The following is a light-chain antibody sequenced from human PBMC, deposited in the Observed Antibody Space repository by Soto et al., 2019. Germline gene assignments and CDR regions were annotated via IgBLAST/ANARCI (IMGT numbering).Light chain of an antibody. V-gene: IGLV1-44*01. CDR2: SNN. CDR1: SSNIERNT. CDR3: ATWDDSLNGWV. J-gene: IGLJ2*01. Sequence: QSVLTQPPSASGTPGQRVTIACSGGSSNIERNTVNWYQQVPGTAPKLLVYSNNQRPSGVPDRFSGSQAGTSASLAISGLQSEDEADYYCATWDDSLNGWVIGGGTKVTVL.